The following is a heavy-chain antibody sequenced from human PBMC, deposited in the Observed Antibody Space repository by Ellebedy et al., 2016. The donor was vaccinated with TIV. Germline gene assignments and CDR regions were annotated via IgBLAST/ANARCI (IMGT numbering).Heavy chain of an antibody. J-gene: IGHJ6*01. D-gene: IGHD2/OR15-2a*01. CDR3: ARDAIIASGLGRDYYYGMDV. Sequence: SETLSLTXTVSGGSITSGGYYWTWIRHYPGKGLEWIGYTHYRGSTSYNPSLKSRVTISADRSKNQFSLWLDDVTVADTAVYFCARDAIIASGLGRDYYYGMDVWGQGTTVTVSS. CDR1: GGSITSGGYY. V-gene: IGHV4-31*03. CDR2: THYRGST.